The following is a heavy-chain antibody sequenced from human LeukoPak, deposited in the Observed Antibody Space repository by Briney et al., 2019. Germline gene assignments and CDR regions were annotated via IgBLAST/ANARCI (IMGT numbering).Heavy chain of an antibody. CDR3: ARDGSWGHLGH. CDR1: GGSISSGNW. Sequence: SETLFLTCGVSGGSISSGNWWSWVRPPPGKGLEWIGEVYHGGSTNYNPSLRSRVTISVDKSKNQFSLKLSSVTAADTAIYYCARDGSWGHLGHWGQGTLVTVSS. CDR2: VYHGGST. V-gene: IGHV4-4*02. D-gene: IGHD3-10*01. J-gene: IGHJ5*02.